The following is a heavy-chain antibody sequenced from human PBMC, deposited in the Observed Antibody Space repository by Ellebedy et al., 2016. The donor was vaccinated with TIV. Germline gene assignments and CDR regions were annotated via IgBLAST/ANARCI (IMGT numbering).Heavy chain of an antibody. CDR2: IKEDGSEK. V-gene: IGHV3-7*01. CDR3: ATDGSYGDYRSPTHAFVM. CDR1: GFSFSGYW. J-gene: IGHJ3*02. Sequence: GGSLRLSCAASGFSFSGYWINWVRQAPGKGLEWVAAIKEDGSEKYYVDSLRGRFTISRDNAKNSLYLQMNSLRGEDTAVYYCATDGSYGDYRSPTHAFVMWGQGTLVTVSS. D-gene: IGHD4-17*01.